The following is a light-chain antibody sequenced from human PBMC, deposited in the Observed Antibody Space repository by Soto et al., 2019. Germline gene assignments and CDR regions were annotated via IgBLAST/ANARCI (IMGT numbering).Light chain of an antibody. J-gene: IGKJ2*01. Sequence: EIVLTQSPGTLSLSPGERATLSCRASRSSASSYLAWYQRKPGQSPRLLIYAASNRATGIPDRFTGSGSGTDFTLTISRVEPEDCAVYYCQHYGPSTPYTFGQGTKVEIK. V-gene: IGKV3-20*01. CDR1: RSSASSY. CDR3: QHYGPSTPYT. CDR2: AAS.